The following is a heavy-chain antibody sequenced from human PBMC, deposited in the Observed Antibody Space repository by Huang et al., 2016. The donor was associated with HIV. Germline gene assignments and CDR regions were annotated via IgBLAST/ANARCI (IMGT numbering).Heavy chain of an antibody. V-gene: IGHV1-69*01. D-gene: IGHD1-26*01. CDR3: ATGPRGSGSFN. CDR2: INPIFDKT. CDR1: GGTFSSYV. Sequence: QVQLVQSGAEVKKPGSSVKVSCKASGGTFSSYVISLVRQAPGQGLGWMGGINPIFDKTNYAQKFQGRVTIIADESTRTAYMEMSSLRPEDTATYYCATGPRGSGSFNWGQGTLVIVSS. J-gene: IGHJ4*02.